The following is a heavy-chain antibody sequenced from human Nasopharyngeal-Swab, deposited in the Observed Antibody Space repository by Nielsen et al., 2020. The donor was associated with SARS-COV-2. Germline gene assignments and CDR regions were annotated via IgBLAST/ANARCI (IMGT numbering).Heavy chain of an antibody. V-gene: IGHV4-30-4*01. CDR2: IYYSGST. J-gene: IGHJ6*03. Sequence: WIRQPPGKGLEWIGYIYYSGSTYYNPSLKSRVTISVDTSKNQFSLKLSSVTAADTAVYYCARDGNEFWSGYLRGTGRYYYYYYIDVWGKGTTVTVSS. D-gene: IGHD3-3*01. CDR3: ARDGNEFWSGYLRGTGRYYYYYYIDV.